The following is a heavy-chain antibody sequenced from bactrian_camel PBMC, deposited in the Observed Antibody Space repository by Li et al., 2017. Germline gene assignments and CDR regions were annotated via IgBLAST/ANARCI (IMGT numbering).Heavy chain of an antibody. CDR1: VERWRTYC. CDR2: IDSDAST. Sequence: VQLVESGGGSVQAGGSLRLSCVFSVERWRTYCMGWFRQEPGQERVAVASIDSDASTGYADSVKGRFTISKDNANNTLWLQMNNLKPEDTAMYYCAATTDCYPSPEYNYWGQGTQVTVS. J-gene: IGHJ4*01. V-gene: IGHV3S53*01. CDR3: AATTDCYPSPEYNY. D-gene: IGHD5*01.